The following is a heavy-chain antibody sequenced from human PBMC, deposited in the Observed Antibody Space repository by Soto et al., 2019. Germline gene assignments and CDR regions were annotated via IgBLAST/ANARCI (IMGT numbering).Heavy chain of an antibody. Sequence: ASVKVSCKASGYTFTSYGISWVRQAPGEGLEWMGWISAYNGNTNYAQKLQGRVTMTTDTSTSTAYMELRSLRSDDTAVYYCAREEGWSGPLYYYYGMDVWGQGTTVTVSS. J-gene: IGHJ6*02. CDR1: GYTFTSYG. V-gene: IGHV1-18*01. CDR2: ISAYNGNT. D-gene: IGHD3-3*01. CDR3: AREEGWSGPLYYYYGMDV.